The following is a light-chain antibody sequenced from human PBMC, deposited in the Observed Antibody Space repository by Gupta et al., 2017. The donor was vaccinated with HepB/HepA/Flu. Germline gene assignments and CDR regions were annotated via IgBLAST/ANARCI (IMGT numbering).Light chain of an antibody. V-gene: IGLV1-47*01. CDR2: RNN. J-gene: IGLJ2*01. CDR1: SSNVETNY. Sequence: HSFLTHPPPAFGPPGPPVTISCSGSSSNVETNYVYWYQQLPGTAPKLLIYRNNQRPSGVPDRFSGSKSGTSASLAISGLRSEDEADYYCASWDDSLSGPGVFGGGTKLTVL. CDR3: ASWDDSLSGPGV.